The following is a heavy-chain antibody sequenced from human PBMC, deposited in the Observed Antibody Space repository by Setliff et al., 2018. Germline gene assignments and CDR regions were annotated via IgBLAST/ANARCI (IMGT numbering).Heavy chain of an antibody. CDR1: GFTFSNYE. Sequence: GGSLRLSCAASGFTFSNYEMNWVRQAPGKGLEWVAFIRRSSGSGTYYADSVKGRFTISRDNAMNSLYLQMNSLRAEDTAIYYCARVAMGASCSGTSCQKYRFDYWGQGTLVTVSS. CDR2: IRRSSGSGT. D-gene: IGHD2-2*01. V-gene: IGHV3-48*03. J-gene: IGHJ4*02. CDR3: ARVAMGASCSGTSCQKYRFDY.